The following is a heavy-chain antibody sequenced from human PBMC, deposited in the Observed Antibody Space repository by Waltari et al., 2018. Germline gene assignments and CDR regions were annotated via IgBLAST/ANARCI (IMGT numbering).Heavy chain of an antibody. V-gene: IGHV1-46*01. CDR3: ARDTGALWMDV. D-gene: IGHD2-21*01. J-gene: IGHJ6*02. CDR1: EYTFTSSY. CDR2: INPSGGST. Sequence: QVQLVQSGAEVKKPGASVKISCKTSEYTFTSSYIHWVRQAPGQGLEWMGIINPSGGSTIYAQKFQGRVTMTRDTSTSTVDMELSSLRSEDTAVYHCARDTGALWMDVWGQGTTVTVSS.